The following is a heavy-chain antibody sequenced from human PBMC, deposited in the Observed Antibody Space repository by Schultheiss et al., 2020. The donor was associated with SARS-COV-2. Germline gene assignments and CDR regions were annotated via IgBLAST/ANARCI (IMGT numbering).Heavy chain of an antibody. CDR2: IYYSGST. CDR1: GGSVSSGSYY. J-gene: IGHJ6*02. CDR3: ARGNLGLLWFGTSVYGMDV. D-gene: IGHD3-10*01. V-gene: IGHV4-61*01. Sequence: SETLSLTCTVSGGSVSSGSYYWSWIRQPPGKGLEWIGYIYYSGSTNYNPSLKSRVTISVDTSKNQFSLKLSSVTAADTAVYYCARGNLGLLWFGTSVYGMDVWGRGTTVTVAS.